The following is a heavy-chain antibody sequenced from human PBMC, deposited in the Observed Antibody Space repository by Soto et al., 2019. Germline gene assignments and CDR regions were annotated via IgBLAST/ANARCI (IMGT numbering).Heavy chain of an antibody. Sequence: GGSLRLSCAASGFTFRSNWMSWVRQAPGKGLEWVANIKQDGSEKHYVDSVKGRCTISRDNAMNSVYLEMNSLRAEDTAVYYCARGIVAGGTHWFDPWGQGTLVTVSS. CDR2: IKQDGSEK. J-gene: IGHJ5*02. CDR3: ARGIVAGGTHWFDP. D-gene: IGHD6-13*01. V-gene: IGHV3-7*01. CDR1: GFTFRSNW.